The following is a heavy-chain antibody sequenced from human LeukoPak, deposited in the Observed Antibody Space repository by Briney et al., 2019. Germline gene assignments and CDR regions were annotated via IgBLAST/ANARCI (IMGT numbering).Heavy chain of an antibody. V-gene: IGHV3-30*03. CDR3: ARSSLTHDTPAYYPPDFDY. D-gene: IGHD3-22*01. J-gene: IGHJ4*02. CDR1: EFTFSSHG. Sequence: GGSLRLSCSASEFTFSSHGMHWVRQAPGKGLEWVAVISDDGSDKYYADSVKGPYTISRDNSKNTLYLQMNSLRAEDTAVFYCARSSLTHDTPAYYPPDFDYWGQGTLVTVSS. CDR2: ISDDGSDK.